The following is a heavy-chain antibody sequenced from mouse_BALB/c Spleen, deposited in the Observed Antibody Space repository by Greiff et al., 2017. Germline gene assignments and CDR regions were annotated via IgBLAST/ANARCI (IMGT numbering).Heavy chain of an antibody. D-gene: IGHD1-1*01. V-gene: IGHV1S137*01. Sequence: VQLVESGAELVRPGVSVKISCKGSGYTFTDYAMHWVKQSHAKSLEWIGVISTYYGDASYNQKFKGKATMTVDKSSSTAYMELARLTSEDSAIYYCAAYYYYAMDYWGQGTSVTVSS. CDR2: ISTYYGDA. CDR3: AAYYYYAMDY. CDR1: GYTFTDYA. J-gene: IGHJ4*01.